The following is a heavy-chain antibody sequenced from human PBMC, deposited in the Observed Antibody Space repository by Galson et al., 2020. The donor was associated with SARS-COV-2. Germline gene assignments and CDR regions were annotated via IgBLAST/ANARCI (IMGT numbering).Heavy chain of an antibody. CDR3: AKDYGLAYYGDYDLYLDY. CDR1: GFTFDDYA. J-gene: IGHJ4*02. Sequence: SCAASGFTFDDYAMHWVRQAPGKGLEWVSGISWNSGSIGYADSVKGRFTISRDNAKNSLYLQMNSLRAEDTALYYCAKDYGLAYYGDYDLYLDYWGQGTLVTVSS. CDR2: ISWNSGSI. D-gene: IGHD4-17*01. V-gene: IGHV3-9*01.